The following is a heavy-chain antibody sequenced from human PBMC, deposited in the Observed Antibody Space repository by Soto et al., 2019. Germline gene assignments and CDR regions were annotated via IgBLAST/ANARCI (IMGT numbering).Heavy chain of an antibody. CDR1: GFTVSNNY. J-gene: IGHJ4*02. CDR2: IYSGGST. V-gene: IGHV3-66*01. D-gene: IGHD3-10*01. CDR3: AGGPNSNSWGFG. Sequence: QLVASGGALVQPGGSLRLSCAASGFTVSNNYMCWVRQAPGKGLEWVSLIYSGGSTQSADSVKGRFTISRDSSKNTVYLQMNRLRAEDTAVYYCAGGPNSNSWGFGWGQGTLVTVSS.